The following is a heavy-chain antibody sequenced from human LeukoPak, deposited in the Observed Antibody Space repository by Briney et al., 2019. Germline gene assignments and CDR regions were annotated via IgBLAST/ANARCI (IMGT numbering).Heavy chain of an antibody. Sequence: GGSLRLSCAASGFIFSSYAMHWVRQAPGKGLEWVAVISYDGSNKYYADSVKGRFTISRDNSRNTLYLQMNSLRAEDTAVYYCARDLGCSSTSCYSMSSFVGYYYYYYYMDVWGKGTTVTVSS. V-gene: IGHV3-30*04. CDR2: ISYDGSNK. J-gene: IGHJ6*03. D-gene: IGHD2-2*01. CDR3: ARDLGCSSTSCYSMSSFVGYYYYYYYMDV. CDR1: GFIFSSYA.